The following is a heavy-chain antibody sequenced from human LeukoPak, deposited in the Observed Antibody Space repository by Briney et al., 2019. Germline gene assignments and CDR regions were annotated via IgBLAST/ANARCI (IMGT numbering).Heavy chain of an antibody. CDR2: IYYSGST. J-gene: IGHJ4*02. CDR1: GGSISSYY. V-gene: IGHV4-59*08. CDR3: ARHLYSSGWSDY. Sequence: PSETLSLTCTVSGGSISSYYWSWIRQPPGKGLEWIGYIYYSGSTNYNPSLKSRVTISVDTSKNQFSLKLSSVTAAGTAVYYCARHLYSSGWSDYWGQGTLVTVSS. D-gene: IGHD6-19*01.